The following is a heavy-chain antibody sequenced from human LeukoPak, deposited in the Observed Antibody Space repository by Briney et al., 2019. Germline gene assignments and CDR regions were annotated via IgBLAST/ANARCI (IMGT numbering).Heavy chain of an antibody. D-gene: IGHD3-10*01. Sequence: GGSLRLSCAASGFTFTYYAMHWVRQAPGKRLELVALISYDGSRQYYTDSVKGRFIISRDDSKNTVYLQMNSLGVDDTALYYCARGPDPVVRGPRRAFDLWGQGTMVTVSS. CDR3: ARGPDPVVRGPRRAFDL. V-gene: IGHV3-30-3*01. J-gene: IGHJ3*01. CDR2: ISYDGSRQ. CDR1: GFTFTYYA.